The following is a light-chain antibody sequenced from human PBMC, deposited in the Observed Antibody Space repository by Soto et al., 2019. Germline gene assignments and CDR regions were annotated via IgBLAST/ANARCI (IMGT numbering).Light chain of an antibody. CDR3: QQLNSYLLS. CDR2: DAS. Sequence: DIQMTQSPSSLSASVGDRVTITCQASQDISNYLNWYQQKPGKAPKLLIYDASSLESGVPSRFSGSGSGTEFTLTISSLQPDDFATYYCQQLNSYLLSFGQGTRLEI. J-gene: IGKJ5*01. V-gene: IGKV1-17*01. CDR1: QDISNY.